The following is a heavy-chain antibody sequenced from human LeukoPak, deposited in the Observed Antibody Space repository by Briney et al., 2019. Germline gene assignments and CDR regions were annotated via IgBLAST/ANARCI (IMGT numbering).Heavy chain of an antibody. V-gene: IGHV3-13*01. Sequence: PGGSLRLSCAASGFTFSSYDMHWVRQATGKGLEWVSAIGIGGDTYYPGSVKGRFTISRENAKNSLYLQMNSLRAGDTAVYYCASGYLDYWGQGTLVTVSS. CDR1: GFTFSSYD. J-gene: IGHJ4*02. CDR3: ASGYLDY. CDR2: IGIGGDT.